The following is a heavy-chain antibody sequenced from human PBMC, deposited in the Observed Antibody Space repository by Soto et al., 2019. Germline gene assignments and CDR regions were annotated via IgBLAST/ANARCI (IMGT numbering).Heavy chain of an antibody. D-gene: IGHD2-15*01. J-gene: IGHJ6*02. Sequence: SVKVSCKASGGTFSSYAISWVRQAPGQGLEWMGGIIPIFGTANYAQKFQGRVTITADESTSTAYMELSSLRSEDTAVYYCASGGEPAKYYYYYGMDVWGQGTTLTVSS. V-gene: IGHV1-69*13. CDR3: ASGGEPAKYYYYYGMDV. CDR2: IIPIFGTA. CDR1: GGTFSSYA.